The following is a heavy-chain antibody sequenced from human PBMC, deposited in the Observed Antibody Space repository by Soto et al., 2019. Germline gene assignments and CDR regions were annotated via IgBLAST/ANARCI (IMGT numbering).Heavy chain of an antibody. CDR3: SRPRDQLLHPIYTGMDF. J-gene: IGHJ6*04. CDR1: GGSISSSSYS. D-gene: IGHD2-15*01. V-gene: IGHV4-39*07. CDR2: IYYSGST. Sequence: SETLSLTCTVSGGSISSSSYSWGWIRQPPGKGLEWIGSIYYSGSTNYNPSLKSRVTISVDTSKNQISLKLSSVTAADTGVSFCSRPRDQLLHPIYTGMDFWGKGTTVTVSS.